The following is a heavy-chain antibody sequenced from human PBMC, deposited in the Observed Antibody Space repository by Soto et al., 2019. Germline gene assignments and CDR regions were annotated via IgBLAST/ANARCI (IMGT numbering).Heavy chain of an antibody. J-gene: IGHJ1*01. CDR3: ARAVLGYCSGGSCYSLYFQQ. V-gene: IGHV2-5*01. D-gene: IGHD2-15*01. Sequence: SGPTLVNPTHTLTLTCPFSGFSLSPSGVGVGWIRQPPGKALEWLALTYWNVDKRYSPSLKSRLTITKATSKNQGVLTITVVVPGDTGEYWCARAVLGYCSGGSCYSLYFQQWGQGTLVTAPQ. CDR2: TYWNVDK. CDR1: GFSLSPSGVG.